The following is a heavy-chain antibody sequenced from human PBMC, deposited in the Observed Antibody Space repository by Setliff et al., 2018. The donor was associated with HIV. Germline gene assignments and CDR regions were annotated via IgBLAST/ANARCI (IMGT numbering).Heavy chain of an antibody. Sequence: GGSLRLSCAASGFTFSNYAMSWVRQAPGKGLEWVSAISGSGGSTYYADSVKGRFTISRDNPKNTLYLQMNSLRAEDTAVYYCAREFGPHNSTGYWGQGTLVTVSS. CDR1: GFTFSNYA. D-gene: IGHD2-2*01. CDR2: ISGSGGST. V-gene: IGHV3-23*01. J-gene: IGHJ4*02. CDR3: AREFGPHNSTGY.